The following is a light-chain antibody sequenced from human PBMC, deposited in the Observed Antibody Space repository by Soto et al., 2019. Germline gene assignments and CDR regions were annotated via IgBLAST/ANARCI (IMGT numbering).Light chain of an antibody. J-gene: IGKJ5*01. CDR3: QQRSNWPQIT. Sequence: EGVLPQSPAALSVSPGEGATLSCRASQSVGINLAWYQQKPGQAPRLLIYDASNRATGIPARFSGSGSGTDFTLTISSLEPEDFAVYYCQQRSNWPQITFGQGTRLEIK. CDR2: DAS. V-gene: IGKV3-11*01. CDR1: QSVGIN.